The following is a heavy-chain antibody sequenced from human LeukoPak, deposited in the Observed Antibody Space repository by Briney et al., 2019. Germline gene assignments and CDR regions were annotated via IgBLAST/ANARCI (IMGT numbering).Heavy chain of an antibody. CDR2: IRSKAYGGTT. J-gene: IGHJ4*02. V-gene: IGHV3-49*03. Sequence: GRSLRLSGTASGFTFGDYAMSWFRQAPGKGLEWVGFIRSKAYGGTTEYAASVKGRFTISRDDSKSIAYLQMNSLKTEDTAVYYCTRDAVYYYDSSGYYPDYWGQGTLVTVSS. CDR1: GFTFGDYA. D-gene: IGHD3-22*01. CDR3: TRDAVYYYDSSGYYPDY.